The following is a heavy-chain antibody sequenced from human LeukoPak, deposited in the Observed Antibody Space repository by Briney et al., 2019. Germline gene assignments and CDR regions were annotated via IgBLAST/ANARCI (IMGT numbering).Heavy chain of an antibody. CDR1: GFTFSNYA. V-gene: IGHV3-23*01. D-gene: IGHD6-13*01. CDR2: ISGNGGST. CDR3: AKRIAATSFDY. J-gene: IGHJ4*02. Sequence: GGSLRLCCAAFGFTFSNYAMSWVRRAPGKGLEWVSTISGNGGSTYYADSVKGRFTISRDNSKNTVYLQMSSLRVEDTAVYYCAKRIAATSFDYWGQGTLVTVSS.